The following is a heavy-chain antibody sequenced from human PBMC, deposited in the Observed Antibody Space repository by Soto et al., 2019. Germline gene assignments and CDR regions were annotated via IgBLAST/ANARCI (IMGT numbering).Heavy chain of an antibody. CDR3: ARGGITMVVGASGWHX. CDR1: GYTFTSYY. CDR2: INPIGGST. V-gene: IGHV1-46*01. Sequence: ASVKVSCNASGYTFTSYYIHWVRQAPGQGLEWMGIINPIGGSTIYAQKFQGRVTMTRDTSTATVYMELSSLRSEDTAVYYCARGGITMVVGASGWHXWGQGTLVTVSX. J-gene: IGHJ4*02. D-gene: IGHD3-22*01.